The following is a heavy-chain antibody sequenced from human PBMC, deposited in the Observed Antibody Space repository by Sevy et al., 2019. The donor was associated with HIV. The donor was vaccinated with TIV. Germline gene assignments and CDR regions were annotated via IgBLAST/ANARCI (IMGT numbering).Heavy chain of an antibody. V-gene: IGHV3-66*02. CDR3: TKYSYGYFDY. CDR1: GFTVSSNY. CDR2: IYSGGST. D-gene: IGHD5-18*01. J-gene: IGHJ4*02. Sequence: GGSLRLSCAASGFTVSSNYMSWVRQAPGKGLEWVSVIYSGGSTYYADSVKGRFTISSDNSKNTLYLQMNSLRAEDTAVYYCTKYSYGYFDYWGQGTLVTVSS.